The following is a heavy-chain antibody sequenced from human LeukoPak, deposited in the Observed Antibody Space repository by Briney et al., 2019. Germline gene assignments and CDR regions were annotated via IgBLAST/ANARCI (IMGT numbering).Heavy chain of an antibody. D-gene: IGHD3-9*01. J-gene: IGHJ4*02. CDR2: INPNSGGT. CDR1: GYTFTGYY. V-gene: IGHV1-2*02. Sequence: GASVTVSCKASGYTFTGYYIHWVRQAPGQGLEWMGWINPNSGGTIYAQKFQGRVTMTRDTSISTAYMELNSLRSDDTAVYYCARRGDGDILTAYYYFDYWGQGTLVTVSS. CDR3: ARRGDGDILTAYYYFDY.